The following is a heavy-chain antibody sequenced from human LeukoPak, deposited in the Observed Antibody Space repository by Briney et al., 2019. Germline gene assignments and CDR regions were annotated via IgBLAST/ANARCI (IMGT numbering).Heavy chain of an antibody. CDR1: GGTFSSYA. J-gene: IGHJ4*02. V-gene: IGHV1-69*01. CDR2: IIPIFGTA. CDR3: AREVAAAGSLMFDY. Sequence: SLTVSCKASGGTFSSYAISWVRQAPGQGLEWMGGIIPIFGTANYAQKFQGRVTITADESTRTAYMELSSLRSEDTAVYYCAREVAAAGSLMFDYWGQGTLVTVSS. D-gene: IGHD6-13*01.